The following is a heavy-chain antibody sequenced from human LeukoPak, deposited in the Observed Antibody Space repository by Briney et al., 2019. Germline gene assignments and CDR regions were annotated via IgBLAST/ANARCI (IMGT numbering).Heavy chain of an antibody. CDR3: ARRASTSCYSRDTAMVCDSYYFDY. D-gene: IGHD2-2*02. Sequence: ASVKVSCKASGYTFTSYDINWVRQATGQGLEWMGWMNPNSGNTGYAQAFQGGVTMTRNTSISTAYMELSSLRSEDTAVYYCARRASTSCYSRDTAMVCDSYYFDYWGQGTLVTVSS. V-gene: IGHV1-8*01. CDR1: GYTFTSYD. CDR2: MNPNSGNT. J-gene: IGHJ4*02.